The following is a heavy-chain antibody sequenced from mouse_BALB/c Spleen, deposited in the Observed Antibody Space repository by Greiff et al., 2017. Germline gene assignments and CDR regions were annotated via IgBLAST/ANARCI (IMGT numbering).Heavy chain of an antibody. V-gene: IGHV5-17*02. CDR1: GFTFSSFG. Sequence: EVKLVESGGGLVQPGGSRKLSCAASGFTFSSFGMHWVRQAPEKGLEWVAYISSGSSTIYYADTVKGRFTISRDNPKNTLFLQMTSLRSEDTAMYYCARSSTTVVGDYWGQGTTLTVSS. CDR3: ARSSTTVVGDY. J-gene: IGHJ2*01. D-gene: IGHD1-1*01. CDR2: ISSGSSTI.